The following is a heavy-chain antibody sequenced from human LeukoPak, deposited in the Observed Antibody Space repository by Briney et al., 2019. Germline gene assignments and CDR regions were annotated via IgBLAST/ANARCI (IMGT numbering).Heavy chain of an antibody. CDR3: ASIPPVTAVVAANY. Sequence: PGRSLRLSCAASGFTFSSYGMHWVRQAPGKGLEWVAVISYDGSNKYYADSVKGRFTISRDNSKNTLYLQMNSLRAEDTAVYYCASIPPVTAVVAANYWGQGTLVTVSS. V-gene: IGHV3-30*03. J-gene: IGHJ4*02. D-gene: IGHD2-15*01. CDR2: ISYDGSNK. CDR1: GFTFSSYG.